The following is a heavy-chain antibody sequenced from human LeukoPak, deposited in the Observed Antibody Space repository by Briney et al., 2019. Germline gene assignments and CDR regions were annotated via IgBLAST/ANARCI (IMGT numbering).Heavy chain of an antibody. CDR1: GFRFSSNW. D-gene: IGHD5-24*01. CDR2: IKEDGTET. Sequence: GGSLRLSCAASGFRFSSNWMSWVRLAPGKGLEWVANIKEDGTETYYVDSVKGRFTISRDNAKNSLYLQMNSLRVEDTAVYYCAKEGRSLQTYWGQGTLVTVSS. CDR3: AKEGRSLQTY. V-gene: IGHV3-7*03. J-gene: IGHJ4*02.